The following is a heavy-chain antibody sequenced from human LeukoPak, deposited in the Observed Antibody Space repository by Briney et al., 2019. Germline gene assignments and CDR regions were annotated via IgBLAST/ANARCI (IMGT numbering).Heavy chain of an antibody. D-gene: IGHD2-2*01. Sequence: GGSLRLSCAVSGITLSDYGMSWVRQAPGKGLEWVAGISDSGGSTNYADSVKGRFTISRDNSKNTLYLQMNSLRAEDTAVYYCAKDARKYCSSTSCYFDYWGQGTLVTVSS. CDR2: ISDSGGST. CDR3: AKDARKYCSSTSCYFDY. V-gene: IGHV3-23*01. CDR1: GITLSDYG. J-gene: IGHJ4*02.